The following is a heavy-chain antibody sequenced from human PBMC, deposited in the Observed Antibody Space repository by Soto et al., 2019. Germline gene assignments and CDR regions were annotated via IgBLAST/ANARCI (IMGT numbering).Heavy chain of an antibody. CDR2: VYQSGTT. Sequence: SETLSLTCSVSGASISTSSDFWGWIRQAPGKGLEWIGNVYQSGTTRLNPSLKSRVSIFVDRSKNQFSLELNSATAADRAVYYCARQPESPSYFDYWGQGILVTVSS. V-gene: IGHV4-39*01. CDR3: ARQPESPSYFDY. J-gene: IGHJ4*02. CDR1: GASISTSSDF.